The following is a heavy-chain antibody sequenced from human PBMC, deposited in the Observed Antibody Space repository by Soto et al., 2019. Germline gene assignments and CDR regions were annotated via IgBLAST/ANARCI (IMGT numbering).Heavy chain of an antibody. V-gene: IGHV4-59*08. Sequence: SETLSLACTVSGGSISSYYWSWIRQPPGKGLEWIGYIYYSGSTNYNPSLKSRVTISVDTSKNQFSLKLSSVTAADTAVYYCARRYGDYFDYWGQGTLVTVSS. CDR3: ARRYGDYFDY. J-gene: IGHJ4*02. D-gene: IGHD4-17*01. CDR2: IYYSGST. CDR1: GGSISSYY.